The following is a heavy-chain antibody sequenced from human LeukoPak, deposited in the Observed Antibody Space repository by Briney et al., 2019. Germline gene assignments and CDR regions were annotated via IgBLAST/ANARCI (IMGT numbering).Heavy chain of an antibody. CDR1: GDXVSSKSAA. Sequence: SQTLSLTCAISGDXVSSKSAAWNWIRQSPSRGVEWLGRTYFRSKWYNDYAESVKGRITINPDTSKNQFSLQLNSVTPEDTAVCYCARLSYGDYADWGRGTLVTVSS. CDR3: ARLSYGDYAD. V-gene: IGHV6-1*01. J-gene: IGHJ4*02. D-gene: IGHD4-17*01. CDR2: TYFRSKWYN.